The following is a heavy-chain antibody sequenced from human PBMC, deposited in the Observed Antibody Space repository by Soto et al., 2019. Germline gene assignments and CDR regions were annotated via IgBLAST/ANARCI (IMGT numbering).Heavy chain of an antibody. V-gene: IGHV1-18*01. CDR1: GYTFTSYG. Sequence: ASVKVSCKASGYTFTSYGISWVRQAPGQGLEWMGWISAYNGNTNYAQKLQGRVTMTTDTSTSTAYMELRSLRSDDTAVYYCARKGVFEAHYYDSSGYGWAEYFQHWGQGTLVTVSS. D-gene: IGHD3-22*01. CDR3: ARKGVFEAHYYDSSGYGWAEYFQH. J-gene: IGHJ1*01. CDR2: ISAYNGNT.